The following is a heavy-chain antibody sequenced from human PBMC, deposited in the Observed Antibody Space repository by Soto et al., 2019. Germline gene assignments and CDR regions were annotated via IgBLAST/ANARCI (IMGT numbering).Heavy chain of an antibody. V-gene: IGHV4-30-4*01. CDR1: GGSVTSDEDY. CDR2: ISNSGGT. Sequence: SETLSLTCTVSGGSVTSDEDYWAWIRQSPGKGLEWIGYISNSGGTGYNPSLKTRLSMSVDRSKNQFTLRLTPVTAADTAVYFRAAGRGSSYAYLVHWDQDTQVTVSS. CDR3: AAGRGSSYAYLVH. D-gene: IGHD3-16*01. J-gene: IGHJ4*01.